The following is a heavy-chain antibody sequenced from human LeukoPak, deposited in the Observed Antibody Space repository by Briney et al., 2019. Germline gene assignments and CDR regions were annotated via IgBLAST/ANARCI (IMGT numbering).Heavy chain of an antibody. D-gene: IGHD3-10*01. CDR1: GYPFSGYY. J-gene: IGHJ4*02. V-gene: IGHV1-2*02. CDR2: INPETGAT. CDR3: ARENLNYYGSGSYLY. Sequence: ASVQVSCKASGYPFSGYYIHWVRQGPGQGLEWLGWINPETGATKYAQRFKGRVTLTRDTSVTTVHMELSGLRSDDSAVYYCARENLNYYGSGSYLYWGQGSQVTVSS.